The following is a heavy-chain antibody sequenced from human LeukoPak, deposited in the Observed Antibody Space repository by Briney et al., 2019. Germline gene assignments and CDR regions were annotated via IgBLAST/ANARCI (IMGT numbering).Heavy chain of an antibody. CDR3: AKRDQLLSFDY. D-gene: IGHD2-2*01. V-gene: IGHV3-30*18. Sequence: PGGSLTLSCAASGFTFSSSAISCVRQAPGKGLEWVAVISYDGSNKYYADSVKGRFTISRDNSKNTLYLQMNSLRAEDTAVYYCAKRDQLLSFDYWGRGTPVTVSS. CDR2: ISYDGSNK. J-gene: IGHJ4*02. CDR1: GFTFSSSA.